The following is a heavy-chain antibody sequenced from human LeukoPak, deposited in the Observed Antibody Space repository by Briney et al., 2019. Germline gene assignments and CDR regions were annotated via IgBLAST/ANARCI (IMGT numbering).Heavy chain of an antibody. D-gene: IGHD3-10*01. CDR3: ARGLDYYGSESYYFYYGMDV. CDR1: GYTFTSYD. CDR2: MNPNRGNT. Sequence: GASVKVSCKASGYTFTSYDINWVRQATGQGLEWMGWMNPNRGNTGYAQKFQGRVTMTRNTSISTAYMELSSLRSEDTAVYYCARGLDYYGSESYYFYYGMDVWGQGTTVTVSS. V-gene: IGHV1-8*01. J-gene: IGHJ6*02.